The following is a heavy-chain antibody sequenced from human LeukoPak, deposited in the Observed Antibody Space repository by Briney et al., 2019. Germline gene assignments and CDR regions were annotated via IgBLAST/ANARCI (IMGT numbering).Heavy chain of an antibody. D-gene: IGHD6-19*01. V-gene: IGHV4-59*08. J-gene: IGHJ6*02. CDR3: ARGVDSSSGWWDYYYYYGMDV. Sequence: SETLSLTCTVSGGSISSYYWSWIRQPPGKGLEWIGYIYYSGSTNYNPSLKSRVTISVDTSKNQFSLKLSSVTAADTAVYYCARGVDSSSGWWDYYYYYGMDVWGQGTTVTVSS. CDR2: IYYSGST. CDR1: GGSISSYY.